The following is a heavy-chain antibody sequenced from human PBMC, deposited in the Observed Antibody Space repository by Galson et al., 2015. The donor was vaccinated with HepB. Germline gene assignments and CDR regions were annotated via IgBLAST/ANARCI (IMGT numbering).Heavy chain of an antibody. CDR3: ASEGDPYDFWSALDH. V-gene: IGHV3-33*07. CDR2: IWYDGSKT. J-gene: IGHJ4*02. D-gene: IGHD3-3*01. Sequence: LTLSCAAYGFSFSRHGRDWVRQAPGKGRVGVATIWYDGSKTYYADSVKGRFTITSDNTKNKLSLQMISLRAEDQAVYYCASEGDPYDFWSALDHWGQGTLVTVSS. CDR1: GFSFSRHG.